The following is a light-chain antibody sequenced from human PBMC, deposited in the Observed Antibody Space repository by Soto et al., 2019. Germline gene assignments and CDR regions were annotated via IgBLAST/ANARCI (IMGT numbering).Light chain of an antibody. Sequence: EIVLTQSPATLSLSPGERATLSCRASQSVSSYLAWYQQKPGQAPRLLIYDASSRATGIPARFSGSGSGTDFTLTISSLEPEDFAVYYCQQRSSWRTFGQGTKVEIK. V-gene: IGKV3-11*01. CDR2: DAS. J-gene: IGKJ1*01. CDR3: QQRSSWRT. CDR1: QSVSSY.